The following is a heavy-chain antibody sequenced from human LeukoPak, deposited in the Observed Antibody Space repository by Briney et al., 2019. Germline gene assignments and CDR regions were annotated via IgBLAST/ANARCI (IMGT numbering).Heavy chain of an antibody. V-gene: IGHV3-23*01. CDR3: AKKDCSSTSCPKFIDY. D-gene: IGHD2-2*01. J-gene: IGHJ4*02. Sequence: GSLSLSCAASGFTFSSYAMSWVRQAPGKGLEWVSAISGSGGSTYYADSVKGRFTISRDNSKNTLYLQMNSLRAEDTAVYYCAKKDCSSTSCPKFIDYWGQGTLVTVSS. CDR1: GFTFSSYA. CDR2: ISGSGGST.